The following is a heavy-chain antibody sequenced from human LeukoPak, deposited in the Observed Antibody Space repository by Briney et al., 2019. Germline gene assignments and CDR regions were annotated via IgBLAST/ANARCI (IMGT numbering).Heavy chain of an antibody. Sequence: GGSLRLSCAASGFTFSISWMSWVRQAPGKGLEWVANINIDGSEKYYVDSVKGRFTISRDNAKNSLYLQMNSLRAEDTAVYYCARAQSSAFDIWGQGTMVTVSS. CDR1: GFTFSISW. CDR3: ARAQSSAFDI. CDR2: INIDGSEK. J-gene: IGHJ3*02. D-gene: IGHD6-6*01. V-gene: IGHV3-7*01.